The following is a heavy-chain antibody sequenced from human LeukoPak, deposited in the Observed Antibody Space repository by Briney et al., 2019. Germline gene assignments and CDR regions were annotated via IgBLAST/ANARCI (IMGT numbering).Heavy chain of an antibody. V-gene: IGHV4-39*01. D-gene: IGHD5-18*01. CDR2: INYSGTT. CDR1: GGSISGSSYH. Sequence: SETLSLTCTVSGGSISGSSYHWGWIRQSPGKGLEWIGSINYSGTTYYNPSLKSRVTISVDTSKNQFSLKVSSVTAADTAVYYCATTYSYTSGGYDYWGQGTLVTVFS. CDR3: ATTYSYTSGGYDY. J-gene: IGHJ4*02.